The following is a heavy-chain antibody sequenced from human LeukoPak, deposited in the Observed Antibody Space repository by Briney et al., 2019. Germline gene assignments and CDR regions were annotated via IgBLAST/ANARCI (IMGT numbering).Heavy chain of an antibody. CDR3: ASLKENY. J-gene: IGHJ4*02. CDR1: GFTFSNYA. Sequence: GGSLRLSCAASGFTFSNYAMNWVRQAPGKGLEWVSVIRESNTNVDYADSVKGRFTISRDNSKHTLFLQMNSHRAEDTAVYYCASLKENYWGQGTPVTVSS. CDR2: IRESNTNV. V-gene: IGHV3-23*01.